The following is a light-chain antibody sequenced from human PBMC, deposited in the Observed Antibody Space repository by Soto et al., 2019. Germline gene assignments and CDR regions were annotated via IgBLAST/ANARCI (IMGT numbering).Light chain of an antibody. Sequence: QSVLTQPPSASGTPGQRVTISCSGSISNIGGNTVNWYQQLPGTAPKLLLYTNNPRPSGVPDRFSGSKSGTSASLAISGLQSEDEADYYCAACDDSLNGVVFGGGTKLTVL. J-gene: IGLJ3*02. CDR3: AACDDSLNGVV. V-gene: IGLV1-44*01. CDR1: ISNIGGNT. CDR2: TNN.